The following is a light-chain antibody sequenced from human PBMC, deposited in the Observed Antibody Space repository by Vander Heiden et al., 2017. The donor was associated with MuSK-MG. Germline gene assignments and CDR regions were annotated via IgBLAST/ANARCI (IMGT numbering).Light chain of an antibody. J-gene: IGKJ4*01. V-gene: IGKV1-17*01. Sequence: DIQMTQSPSSLPASVGDRVTITCRASQGIRNDLHWYQQKPGKAPKRLIYTASSLQSGVPSRFRGSGSGIEFTLTISSLQPEDFATYYCRQANSSPFTFGAGTTVEIK. CDR1: QGIRND. CDR2: TAS. CDR3: RQANSSPFT.